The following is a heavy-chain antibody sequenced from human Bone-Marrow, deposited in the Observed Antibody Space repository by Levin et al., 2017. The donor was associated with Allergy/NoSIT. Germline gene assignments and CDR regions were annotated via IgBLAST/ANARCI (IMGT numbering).Heavy chain of an antibody. CDR1: GFTFNSYA. CDR3: AKGDDASIRYSSFDH. Sequence: GGSLRLSCAGSGFTFNSYAMSWVRQAPGKGLEWVSTIGVTSDRTYYADSVKGRFIISRDRSKNTLALQMNTLGAEDTAIYFCAKGDDASIRYSSFDHLGPGTLVTVSS. V-gene: IGHV3-23*01. D-gene: IGHD1-14*01. CDR2: IGVTSDRT. J-gene: IGHJ4*02.